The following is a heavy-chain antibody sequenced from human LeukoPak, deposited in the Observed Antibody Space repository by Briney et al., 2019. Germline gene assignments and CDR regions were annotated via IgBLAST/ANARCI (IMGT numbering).Heavy chain of an antibody. D-gene: IGHD3-10*01. V-gene: IGHV3-9*01. CDR1: GFTFDDYA. CDR3: AKAGGPDYYYGMDV. CDR2: ISWNSGSI. J-gene: IGHJ6*02. Sequence: GRSLRLSCAASGFTFDDYAMHWVRQAPGKGLEWVSGISWNSGSIGYAVSVKGRFTISRDNAKNSLYLQMNSLRAEDTALYYCAKAGGPDYYYGMDVWGQGTTVTVSS.